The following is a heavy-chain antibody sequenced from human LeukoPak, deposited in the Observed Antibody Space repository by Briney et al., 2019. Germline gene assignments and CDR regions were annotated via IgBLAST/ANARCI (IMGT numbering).Heavy chain of an antibody. V-gene: IGHV1-18*01. CDR1: GYTFISYA. CDR3: ARDPRTYYDFWSGQEIPPNVVFDY. Sequence: ASVKVSCKASGYTFISYAMNWVRQAPGQGLEWMGWISAYNGNTNYAQRLQGRVTMTTDTSTSTAYMELRSLRSDDTAVYYCARDPRTYYDFWSGQEIPPNVVFDYWGQGTLVTVSS. D-gene: IGHD3-3*01. J-gene: IGHJ4*02. CDR2: ISAYNGNT.